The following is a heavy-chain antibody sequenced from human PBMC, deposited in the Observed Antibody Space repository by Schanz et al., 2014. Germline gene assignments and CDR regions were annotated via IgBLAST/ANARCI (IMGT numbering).Heavy chain of an antibody. V-gene: IGHV3-21*01. D-gene: IGHD3-16*01. CDR3: ARSYHDDDDYTRALDM. CDR1: GFTFNDYW. Sequence: EVQLVESGGGLIQPGGSLRLSCAASGFTFNDYWMHWVRQAPGKGPEWVACIGRRGQVIYYADSMEGRFTISRDNAQNSLFLQMNSLRVEDTAVYYCARSYHDDDDYTRALDMWGQGTMVTVSS. CDR2: IGRRGQVI. J-gene: IGHJ3*02.